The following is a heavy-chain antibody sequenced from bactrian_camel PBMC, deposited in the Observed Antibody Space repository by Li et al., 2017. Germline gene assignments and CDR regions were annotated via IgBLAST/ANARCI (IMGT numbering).Heavy chain of an antibody. J-gene: IGHJ4*01. Sequence: HVQLVESGGASVQAGGSLTLSCVSSVYIGRDYSMGWFRQSPGKEREGIAAMHKTSLPVYADSVKGRFRISVDNHKNTLSLQMNSLQPEDTGIYYCAADMEIGYWTLLQAEHYKYWGQGTQVTVS. CDR3: AADMEIGYWTLLQAEHYKY. V-gene: IGHV3S53*01. CDR2: MHKTSLP. D-gene: IGHD1*01. CDR1: VYIGRDYS.